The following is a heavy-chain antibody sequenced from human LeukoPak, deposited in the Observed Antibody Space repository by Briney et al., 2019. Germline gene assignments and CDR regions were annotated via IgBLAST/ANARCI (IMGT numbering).Heavy chain of an antibody. Sequence: ASVKVSCKASGYTFTGNYIYWVRQAPGKGLEWMGGFDPEDGEIIYAQKFQGRVTMTEDTSTDTAYMELRSLRSEDTAVYYCAKGGSYRSQPYFDYWGQGTPVTVSS. J-gene: IGHJ4*02. V-gene: IGHV1-24*01. D-gene: IGHD3-16*02. CDR1: GYTFTGNY. CDR3: AKGGSYRSQPYFDY. CDR2: FDPEDGEI.